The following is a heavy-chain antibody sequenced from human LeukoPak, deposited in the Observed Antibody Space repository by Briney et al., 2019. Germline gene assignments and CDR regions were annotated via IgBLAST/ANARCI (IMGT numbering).Heavy chain of an antibody. V-gene: IGHV4-30-2*01. CDR1: GGTIRHGGFS. CDR2: IYHSGST. Sequence: PSETLSLTCAVSGGTIRHGGFSWSWMRLPLGKGLEWIGYIYHSGSTYYNPSLKSRVTISVDRSKNQFSLKLSSVTAADTAVYYCARVGAVPAGPVDYYYYMDVWGKGTTVTVSS. J-gene: IGHJ6*03. CDR3: ARVGAVPAGPVDYYYYMDV. D-gene: IGHD2-2*01.